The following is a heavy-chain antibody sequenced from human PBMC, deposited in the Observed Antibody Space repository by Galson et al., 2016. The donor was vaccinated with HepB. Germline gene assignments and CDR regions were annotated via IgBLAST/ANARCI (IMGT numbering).Heavy chain of an antibody. Sequence: SLRLSCAASGFTFSHYAMNWARQAPGKGLEWLSVSYGDGSTYSAESVRGRFTISRDNSKNSVFLQMNNLRAEDTAVYYCARDPGFRNGMNVWGQGTTVTVSS. J-gene: IGHJ6*02. V-gene: IGHV3-53*01. CDR3: ARDPGFRNGMNV. CDR1: GFTFSHYA. CDR2: SYGDGST.